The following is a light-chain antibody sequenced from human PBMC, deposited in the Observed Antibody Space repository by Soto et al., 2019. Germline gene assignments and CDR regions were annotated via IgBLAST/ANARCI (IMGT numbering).Light chain of an antibody. CDR2: DVT. J-gene: IGLJ7*01. V-gene: IGLV2-8*01. Sequence: QSALTQPPSASGSPGQSVTISCTGASSDVGKYNFVSWYQQPPGKAPKLMTYDVTERPSGVPDRCSGSKSGNTASLTVSGLQAEDAADYYCTSYAGSSIPVVFGGGTQLTVL. CDR1: SSDVGKYNF. CDR3: TSYAGSSIPVV.